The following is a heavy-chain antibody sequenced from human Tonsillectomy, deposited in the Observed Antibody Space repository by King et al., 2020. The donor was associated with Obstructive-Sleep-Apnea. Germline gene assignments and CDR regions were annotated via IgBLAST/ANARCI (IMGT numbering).Heavy chain of an antibody. Sequence: QLVQSGPEVKQPGASVKVSCKASGFTFSRYDINWVRQTTGQGLEWMGWRKPNSDDSGSAQKFHGRVTMTRNTSIGTAYMELSSLRSADTAIYYCASAGGLPLGSGLDVWGQGTTVTVSS. D-gene: IGHD3-16*01. V-gene: IGHV1-8*01. CDR1: GFTFSRYD. CDR3: ASAGGLPLGSGLDV. J-gene: IGHJ6*02. CDR2: RKPNSDDS.